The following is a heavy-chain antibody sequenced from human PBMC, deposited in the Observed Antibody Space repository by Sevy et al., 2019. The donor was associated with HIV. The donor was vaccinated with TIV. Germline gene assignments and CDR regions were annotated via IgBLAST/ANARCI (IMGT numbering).Heavy chain of an antibody. CDR3: ASPLPFYYGSGSEEFDY. Sequence: GGSLRLSCAASGLTFSTYSMNWVRQAPGKGLEWVSYISSSSSTIYYADSVNGRFTLSRGNAKNSLYLQMNSLRAEDTAVYYCASPLPFYYGSGSEEFDYWGRGTLVTVSS. D-gene: IGHD3-10*01. CDR1: GLTFSTYS. CDR2: ISSSSSTI. V-gene: IGHV3-48*01. J-gene: IGHJ4*02.